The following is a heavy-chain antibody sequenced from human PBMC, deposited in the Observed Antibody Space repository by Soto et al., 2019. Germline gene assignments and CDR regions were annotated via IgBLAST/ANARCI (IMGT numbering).Heavy chain of an antibody. CDR1: GYTFTSYG. CDR3: ARVLRFLEWKPDFDY. Sequence: QVQLVQSGAEVKKPGASVKVSCKASGYTFTSYGISWVRQAPGQGLEWMGWISAYNGNTNYAQKLQGRVTMTTDTATSTAYMELRSLRSDDTAVYYCARVLRFLEWKPDFDYWGQGTLVTVSS. V-gene: IGHV1-18*01. CDR2: ISAYNGNT. D-gene: IGHD3-3*01. J-gene: IGHJ4*02.